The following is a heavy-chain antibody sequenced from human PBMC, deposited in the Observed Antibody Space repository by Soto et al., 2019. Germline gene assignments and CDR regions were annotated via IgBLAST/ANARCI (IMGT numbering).Heavy chain of an antibody. V-gene: IGHV3-30-3*01. Sequence: GGSLRLSCAASGFTFSSYAMHWVRQAPGKGLEWVAVISYDGSNKYYADSVKGRFTISRDNSKNTLYLQMNSLRAEDTAVYYCAREDAASPTPYYGMDVWGQGTTVTVSS. CDR3: AREDAASPTPYYGMDV. CDR1: GFTFSSYA. D-gene: IGHD6-25*01. J-gene: IGHJ6*02. CDR2: ISYDGSNK.